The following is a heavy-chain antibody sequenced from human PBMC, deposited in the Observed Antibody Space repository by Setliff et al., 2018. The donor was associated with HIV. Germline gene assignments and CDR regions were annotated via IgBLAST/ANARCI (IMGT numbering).Heavy chain of an antibody. V-gene: IGHV4-59*11. D-gene: IGHD6-19*01. CDR1: GGSISSHY. CDR2: IYYSGST. J-gene: IGHJ6*02. Sequence: SETLSLTCTVSGGSISSHYWSWIRQSPGEGLEWIGSIYYSGSTTNYNPSLKSRVTISVDTSKNQFSLKLSSVTAADTAVYYCARTPYSSGSDVWGQGTTVTVSS. CDR3: ARTPYSSGSDV.